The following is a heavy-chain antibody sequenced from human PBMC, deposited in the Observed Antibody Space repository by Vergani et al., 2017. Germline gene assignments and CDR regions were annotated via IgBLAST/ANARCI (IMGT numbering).Heavy chain of an antibody. CDR1: GDTFSSYA. D-gene: IGHD3-9*01. CDR3: ARAHSDHNYNILTGPQPCGVGLDV. J-gene: IGHJ6*02. Sequence: QVHLVQSGAEVKKPGSSVKVSCKASGDTFSSYAISWVRQAPGQGLEWMGGLIPIFGISNYAQTFQGRVTITAAESTSTVYMELSSLKSDDTAVYYCARAHSDHNYNILTGPQPCGVGLDVWGQGTTVTVSS. V-gene: IGHV1-69*12. CDR2: LIPIFGIS.